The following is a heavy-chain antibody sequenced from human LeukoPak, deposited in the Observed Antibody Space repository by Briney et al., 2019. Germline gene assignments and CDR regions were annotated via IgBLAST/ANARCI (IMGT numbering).Heavy chain of an antibody. V-gene: IGHV4-34*01. J-gene: IGHJ3*02. CDR2: INHSGST. Sequence: PSETLSLTCAVYGGSFSGYYWSWIRQPPGKGLEWIGEINHSGSTNYNPSLKSRVTISVDTSKNQFSLKLSSVTAVDTAVYYCARGSGGSSGTGDVRAFDIWGQGTMVTVSS. CDR3: ARGSGGSSGTGDVRAFDI. CDR1: GGSFSGYY. D-gene: IGHD1-26*01.